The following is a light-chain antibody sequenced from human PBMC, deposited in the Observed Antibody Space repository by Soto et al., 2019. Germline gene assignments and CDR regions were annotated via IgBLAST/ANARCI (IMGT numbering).Light chain of an antibody. Sequence: DIQMTQSPSTLSASVGDRVTITCRASQSISSWLAWYQKKPGKAPKLLIYDASSLESGVPSRLSGRGSGTEFTLTISSLQADDVATYYGQQYNSYWTFGQGTKVEVK. V-gene: IGKV1-5*01. CDR2: DAS. CDR3: QQYNSYWT. J-gene: IGKJ1*01. CDR1: QSISSW.